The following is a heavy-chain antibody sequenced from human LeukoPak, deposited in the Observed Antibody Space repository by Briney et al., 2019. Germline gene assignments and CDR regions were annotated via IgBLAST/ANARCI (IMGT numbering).Heavy chain of an antibody. CDR2: IYTSGST. V-gene: IGHV4-4*07. CDR1: GGSISSYY. D-gene: IGHD2-2*01. CDR3: AREYCSSTSCYLDAFDI. J-gene: IGHJ3*02. Sequence: SETLSLTCTVSGGSISSYYWSWIRQPAGKGLEWIGRIYTSGSTNYNPSLKSRVTMSVDTSKNQFSLKLSSVTAADTAVYYCAREYCSSTSCYLDAFDIWGRGTMVTVSS.